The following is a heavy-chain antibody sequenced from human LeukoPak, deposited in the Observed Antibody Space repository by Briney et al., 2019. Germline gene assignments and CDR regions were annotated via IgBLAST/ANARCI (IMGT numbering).Heavy chain of an antibody. Sequence: AVKVSCKASGGTFSSYAISWVRQAPGQGLKWMGGIIPIFGTANYAQKFQGRVTITADESTSTAYMELSSLRSEDTAVYYCARDLMREKAFDIWGQGTMVTVSS. CDR2: IIPIFGTA. CDR3: ARDLMREKAFDI. J-gene: IGHJ3*02. V-gene: IGHV1-69*01. CDR1: GGTFSSYA.